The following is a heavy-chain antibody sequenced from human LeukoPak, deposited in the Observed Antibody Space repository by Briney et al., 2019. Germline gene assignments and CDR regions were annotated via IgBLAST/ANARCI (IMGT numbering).Heavy chain of an antibody. CDR3: ARGLAGTYYYFDY. D-gene: IGHD1-14*01. J-gene: IGHJ4*02. V-gene: IGHV3-23*01. CDR1: GFTFSSYA. CDR2: ISGSGGST. Sequence: QSGGSLRLSCAASGFTFSSYAMSWVRQAPGKGLEWVSAISGSGGSTYYADSVKGRFTISRDNSKNTLYLQMNSLRAEDTAVYYCARGLAGTYYYFDYWGQGTLVTVSS.